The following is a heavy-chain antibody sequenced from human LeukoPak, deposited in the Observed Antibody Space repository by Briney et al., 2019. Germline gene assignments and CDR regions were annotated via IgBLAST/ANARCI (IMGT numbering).Heavy chain of an antibody. CDR2: INPNSGGT. J-gene: IGHJ5*02. V-gene: IGHV1-2*06. CDR1: GYTFTGYY. Sequence: ASVKVSCKASGYTFTGYYMHWVRQAPGQGLEWMGRINPNSGGTNYAQKFQGRVTMTRDTSIITAYMELSRLRSDDTAVYYCARGSTISSLNNWFDPWGQGTLVTVSS. CDR3: ARGSTISSLNNWFDP. D-gene: IGHD5/OR15-5a*01.